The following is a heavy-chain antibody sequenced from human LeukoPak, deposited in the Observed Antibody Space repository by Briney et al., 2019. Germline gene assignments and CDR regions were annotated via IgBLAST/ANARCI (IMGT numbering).Heavy chain of an antibody. CDR3: ARWAYYYGSGSYYNGANNWFDP. J-gene: IGHJ5*02. CDR1: GYSFTSYW. V-gene: IGHV5-51*01. D-gene: IGHD3-10*01. CDR2: IYPGDSDT. Sequence: GESLKISCKGSGYSFTSYWIGWVRQMPGKGLEWMGIIYPGDSDTRYSPSFQGQVTISADKSISTAYLQWSSLKASDTAMYYCARWAYYYGSGSYYNGANNWFDPWGQGTLVTVSS.